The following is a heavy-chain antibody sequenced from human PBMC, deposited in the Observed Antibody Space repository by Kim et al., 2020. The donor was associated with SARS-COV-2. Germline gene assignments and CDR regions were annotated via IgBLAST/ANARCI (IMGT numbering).Heavy chain of an antibody. V-gene: IGHV3-15*01. CDR2: IKSNTDGGYS. J-gene: IGHJ4*02. CDR3: TTDYYQ. CDR1: GFTFSNAW. D-gene: IGHD3-10*01. Sequence: GGSLRLSCAASGFTFSNAWMRWVRQAPGKGLEWVGRIKSNTDGGYSEYAAHVNGRFTISRDDSKNTLYLQMHSPKTEATAVYYCTTDYYQWGQGTLVTVS.